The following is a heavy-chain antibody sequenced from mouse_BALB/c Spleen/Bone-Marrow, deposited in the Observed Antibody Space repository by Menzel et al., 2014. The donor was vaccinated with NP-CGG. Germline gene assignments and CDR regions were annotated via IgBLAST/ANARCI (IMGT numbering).Heavy chain of an antibody. CDR1: GFTFSTYA. Sequence: EVMLVESGGGLVKPGGSMKLSCAASGFTFSTYAMSWVRRTPEKRLEWVATINSGGTYIYYADSVKGRFTISRDNAKNTLYLQMSSLRSEDTAMFYCARPRMITTSFDVWGAGTTVTVSS. CDR2: INSGGTYI. CDR3: ARPRMITTSFDV. D-gene: IGHD2-4*01. V-gene: IGHV5-9-1*01. J-gene: IGHJ1*01.